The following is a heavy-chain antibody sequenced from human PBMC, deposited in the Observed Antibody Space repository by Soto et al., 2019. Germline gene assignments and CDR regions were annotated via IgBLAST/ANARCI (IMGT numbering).Heavy chain of an antibody. V-gene: IGHV4-39*01. D-gene: IGHD6-6*01. Sequence: SETLSLTCTVSGGSISSSSYYWGWIRQPPGKGLEWIGSIYYSGSTYYNPSLKSRVTISVDTSKNQFSLKLSSVTAADTAVYYCAVVLGPSHPPYYYYVMYVWSQGTTVTVSS. CDR1: GGSISSSSYY. CDR3: AVVLGPSHPPYYYYVMYV. CDR2: IYYSGST. J-gene: IGHJ6*02.